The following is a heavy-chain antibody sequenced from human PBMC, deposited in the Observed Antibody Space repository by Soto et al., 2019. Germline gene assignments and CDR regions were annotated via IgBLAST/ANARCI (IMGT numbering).Heavy chain of an antibody. J-gene: IGHJ6*02. CDR1: GFTFSNAW. V-gene: IGHV3-15*01. D-gene: IGHD5-18*01. Sequence: GGSLRLSCAASGFTFSNAWMSWVRQAPGKGLEWVGRIKSKTDGGTTDYAAPVKGRFTISRDDSKNTLYLQMNSLKTEDTAVYYCTTDLIQLWLYYSYGMDVWGQGTTVTVSS. CDR2: IKSKTDGGTT. CDR3: TTDLIQLWLYYSYGMDV.